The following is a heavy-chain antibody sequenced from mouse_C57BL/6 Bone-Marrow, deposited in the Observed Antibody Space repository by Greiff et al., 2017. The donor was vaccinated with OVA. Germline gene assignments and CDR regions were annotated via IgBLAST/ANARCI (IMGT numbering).Heavy chain of an antibody. CDR2: ISYSGST. J-gene: IGHJ4*01. Sequence: VQLQQSGPGLAKPSQTLSLTCSVTGYSIPSDYWNWIRKFPGNKLEYMGYISYSGSTYYHPSLKSRISITRGTSKNQYYLQLNAVTTEDTATYYCARYGVTGYAMDDWGQGTSVTVSS. V-gene: IGHV3-8*01. CDR3: ARYGVTGYAMDD. D-gene: IGHD2-1*01. CDR1: GYSIPSDY.